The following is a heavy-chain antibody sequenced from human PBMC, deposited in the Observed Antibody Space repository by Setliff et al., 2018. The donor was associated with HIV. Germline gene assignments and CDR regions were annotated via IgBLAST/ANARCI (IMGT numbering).Heavy chain of an antibody. CDR1: GGSFSGYY. V-gene: IGHV4-34*01. CDR2: INHSGST. CDR3: ARESYFYYFDY. J-gene: IGHJ4*02. Sequence: SETLSLTCAVYGGSFSGYYWSWIRQPPGKGLEWIGEINHSGSTNYNPSLKSRVSISLDTSKKQVSLRLSSVTAADAAVYYCARESYFYYFDYWGQGTLVTVSS. D-gene: IGHD3-10*01.